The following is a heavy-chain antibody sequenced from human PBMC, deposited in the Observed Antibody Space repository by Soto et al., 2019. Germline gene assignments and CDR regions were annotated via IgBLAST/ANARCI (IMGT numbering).Heavy chain of an antibody. CDR3: ATVWNGIAVAGTASAYYYDYGMDV. V-gene: IGHV1-24*01. CDR2: FAPEDGET. Sequence: QVQLVQSGAEVKKPGASVKVSCKVSGYTLTELSMHWVRQAPGKGLEWMGGFAPEDGETIYAQKFQGRVTMTEDTSTDTAYMELSSLRADDTAVYYCATVWNGIAVAGTASAYYYDYGMDVWGQGTTVTFSS. CDR1: GYTLTELS. D-gene: IGHD6-19*01. J-gene: IGHJ6*02.